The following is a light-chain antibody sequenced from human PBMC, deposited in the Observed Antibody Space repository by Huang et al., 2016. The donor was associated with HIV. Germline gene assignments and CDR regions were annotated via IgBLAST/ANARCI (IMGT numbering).Light chain of an antibody. J-gene: IGKJ4*01. CDR1: QSVRSY. Sequence: EIVLTQSPATLSLSPGERATLSCRASQSVRSYLAWYQQKPGQAPRLLIYDASNRATGIPARFSGSESGTDFTLTISNLHSEDFAVYYCQQRSAWPLTFGGGTKVEI. CDR3: QQRSAWPLT. V-gene: IGKV3-11*01. CDR2: DAS.